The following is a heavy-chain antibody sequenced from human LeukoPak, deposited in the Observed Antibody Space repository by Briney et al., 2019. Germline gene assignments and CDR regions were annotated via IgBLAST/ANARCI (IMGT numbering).Heavy chain of an antibody. V-gene: IGHV3-23*01. Sequence: PGGSLRLSCAASGFTFSSYAMSWVRQAPGKGLEWVSAISGSGGSTYYADSVKGRFTISRDNSKNTLYLQMNSLRAEDTAVYYCAKSPYGLLWFGELLKHGLQAFDIWGQGTMVTVSS. CDR1: GFTFSSYA. J-gene: IGHJ3*02. D-gene: IGHD3-10*01. CDR2: ISGSGGST. CDR3: AKSPYGLLWFGELLKHGLQAFDI.